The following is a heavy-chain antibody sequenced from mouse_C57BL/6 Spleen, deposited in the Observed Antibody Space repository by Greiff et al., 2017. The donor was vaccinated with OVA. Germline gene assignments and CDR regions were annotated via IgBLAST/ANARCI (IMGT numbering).Heavy chain of an antibody. CDR3: ASFDGGFAY. J-gene: IGHJ3*01. CDR2: IWGVGST. CDR1: GFSLTSYG. V-gene: IGHV2-6*01. Sequence: VQLQQSGPGLVAPSQSLSITCTVSGFSLTSYGVDWVRQSPGKGLEWLGVIWGVGSTNYNSALKSRLSISKDNSKSQVFLKMNSLQTDDTAMYYCASFDGGFAYWGQGTLVTVSA.